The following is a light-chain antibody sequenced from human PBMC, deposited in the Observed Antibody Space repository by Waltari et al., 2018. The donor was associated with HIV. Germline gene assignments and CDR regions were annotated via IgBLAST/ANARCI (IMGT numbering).Light chain of an antibody. V-gene: IGLV3-1*01. CDR3: QAWDSHNVI. Sequence: SYELTQPPSVSVSPGQTAIITCSGDKLGDKYASWYQQRPGQSPVLVIYEDVKRPSGIPERFSGSNSGNTATLTISGTQARDESDYYCQAWDSHNVILGGGTKLTVL. CDR2: EDV. J-gene: IGLJ2*01. CDR1: KLGDKY.